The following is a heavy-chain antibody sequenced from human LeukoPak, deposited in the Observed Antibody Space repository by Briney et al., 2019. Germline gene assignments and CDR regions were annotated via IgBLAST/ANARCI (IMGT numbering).Heavy chain of an antibody. CDR1: GGSFSGYY. Sequence: SETLSLTCAVYGGSFSGYYWSWIRQPPGKGLEWIGEINHSGSTNYNPSLKSRVTISVDTSKNRFSLKLSSVTAADTAVYYCARVRGSRYNPAYYYYYYGMDVWGQGTTVTVSS. D-gene: IGHD2-15*01. J-gene: IGHJ6*02. CDR3: ARVRGSRYNPAYYYYYYGMDV. V-gene: IGHV4-34*01. CDR2: INHSGST.